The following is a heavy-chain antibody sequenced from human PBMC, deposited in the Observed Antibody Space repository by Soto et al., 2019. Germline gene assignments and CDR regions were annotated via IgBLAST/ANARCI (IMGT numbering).Heavy chain of an antibody. V-gene: IGHV1-69*02. CDR3: ARGVEMATANYYGMDV. J-gene: IGHJ6*02. CDR1: GGTFSSYT. D-gene: IGHD5-12*01. Sequence: ASVKVSCKASGGTFSSYTISWVRQAPGQGLEWMGRIIPILGIANYAQKFQGRVTITADKSTSTAYMELSSLRSEDTAVYYCARGVEMATANYYGMDVWGQGTTVTVSS. CDR2: IIPILGIA.